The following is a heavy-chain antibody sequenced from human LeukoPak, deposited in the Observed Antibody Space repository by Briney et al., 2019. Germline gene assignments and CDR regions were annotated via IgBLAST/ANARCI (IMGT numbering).Heavy chain of an antibody. J-gene: IGHJ4*02. V-gene: IGHV3-30*04. CDR3: AGTGERHTMDY. CDR1: GFTFSSYA. D-gene: IGHD1-1*01. Sequence: GRSLRLSCAASGFTFSSYAMHWVRQAPGKGLEWVAVISYDGSNKYYADSVKGRFTISRDNSKNTLYLQMNSLRAEDTAVYYCAGTGERHTMDYWGQGTLVTVSS. CDR2: ISYDGSNK.